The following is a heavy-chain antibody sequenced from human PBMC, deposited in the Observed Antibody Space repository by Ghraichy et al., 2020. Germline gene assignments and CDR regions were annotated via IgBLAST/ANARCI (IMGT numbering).Heavy chain of an antibody. D-gene: IGHD2-21*01. CDR3: ARIASAVDDY. J-gene: IGHJ4*02. V-gene: IGHV4-59*02. CDR2: ISNSGNT. Sequence: SETPSLTCVVSGGSVSSYYWSWIRQPPGKGLEWIGYISNSGNTEYNPSLKSRVTISVDTSKNQLSLKLSSVTAADTAVYYCARIASAVDDYWGQGTLVTVSS. CDR1: GGSVSSYY.